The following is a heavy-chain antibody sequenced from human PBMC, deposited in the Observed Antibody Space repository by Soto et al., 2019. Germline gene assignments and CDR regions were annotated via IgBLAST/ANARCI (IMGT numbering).Heavy chain of an antibody. CDR3: AMVEVYVTPSPADG. CDR2: INTYNGNT. V-gene: IGHV1-18*01. D-gene: IGHD2-15*01. CDR1: GYTFTRYG. Sequence: QVQLVQSGAEVKNPGASVKVSCKASGYTFTRYGIGWARQAPGQGLEWMGWINTYNGNTNYAQNVQGRVTLPTDTSAITAYTGVRSLNSAYTPIYCCAMVEVYVTPSPADGWGQGPRVIVSS. J-gene: IGHJ6*02.